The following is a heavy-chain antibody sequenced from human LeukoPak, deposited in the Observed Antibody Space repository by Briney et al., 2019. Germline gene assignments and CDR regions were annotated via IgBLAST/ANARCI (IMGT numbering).Heavy chain of an antibody. CDR2: IIPILGIA. V-gene: IGHV1-69*04. D-gene: IGHD6-19*01. CDR3: ARTKGSLAVAGYTYYYYGMDV. Sequence: GASVKVSCKASGGTFSSYAISWVRQAPGQGLEWMGRIIPILGIANYAQKFQGRVTITADKSTSIAYMELSSLRSEDTAVYYCARTKGSLAVAGYTYYYYGMDVWGQGTTVTVSS. CDR1: GGTFSSYA. J-gene: IGHJ6*02.